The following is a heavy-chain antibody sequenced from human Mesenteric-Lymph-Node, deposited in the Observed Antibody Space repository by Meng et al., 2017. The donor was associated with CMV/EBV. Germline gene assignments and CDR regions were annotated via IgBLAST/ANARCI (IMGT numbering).Heavy chain of an antibody. J-gene: IGHJ3*02. CDR2: ISAYNGNS. V-gene: IGHV1-18*04. D-gene: IGHD1-20*01. CDR3: ARAVYNWNDDHPFDI. Sequence: SGYTFTSYGITWVRQAPGQGLEWVGWISAYNGNSNYAQKLQGRVTMTTDTSTSTAYMELRSLRSDDTAVYYCARAVYNWNDDHPFDIWGQGTMVTVSS. CDR1: GYTFTSYG.